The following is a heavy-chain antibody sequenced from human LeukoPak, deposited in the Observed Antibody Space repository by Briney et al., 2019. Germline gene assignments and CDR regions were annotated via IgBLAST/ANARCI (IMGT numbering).Heavy chain of an antibody. D-gene: IGHD5-12*01. V-gene: IGHV3-74*01. CDR1: GFTFSSYW. J-gene: IGHJ5*01. CDR3: VRDWDHYDFDS. Sequence: GGSLRLSCAASGFTFSSYWMHWVRQAPGKGLVWVSRINSDGSSTSYADSVKGRFTISRDNAKNTLYLQMNSLTVEDTAVYYCVRDWDHYDFDSWGQGTLVTVSS. CDR2: INSDGSST.